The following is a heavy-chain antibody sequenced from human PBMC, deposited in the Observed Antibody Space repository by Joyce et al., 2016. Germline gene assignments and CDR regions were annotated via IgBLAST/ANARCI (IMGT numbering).Heavy chain of an antibody. J-gene: IGHJ4*02. D-gene: IGHD6-19*01. V-gene: IGHV5-51*01. CDR1: GYSFSKYW. Sequence: EVQLVQSGAEVKKPGESLKISCTGSGYSFSKYWSAWVRQMPGKGLEWMGSINPDESDTGYSPSFQGQVTFSVDKSVTTAYLQWSGLKASDTAIYFCSRRSMEVAAWFFDHWGQGTLVIVSS. CDR2: INPDESDT. CDR3: SRRSMEVAAWFFDH.